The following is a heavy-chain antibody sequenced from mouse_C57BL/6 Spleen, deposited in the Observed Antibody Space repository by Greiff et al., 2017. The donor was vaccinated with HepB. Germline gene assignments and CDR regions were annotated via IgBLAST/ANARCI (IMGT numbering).Heavy chain of an antibody. D-gene: IGHD4-1*01. Sequence: QVQLQQSGAELARPGASVKMSCKASGYTFTSYTMHWVKQRPGQGLEWIGYINPSSGYTKYNQKFKDKATLTADKSSSTAYMQLSSLTSEDSAVYYGARSWDEGYFDVWGTGTTVTVSS. CDR1: GYTFTSYT. CDR3: ARSWDEGYFDV. J-gene: IGHJ1*03. CDR2: INPSSGYT. V-gene: IGHV1-4*01.